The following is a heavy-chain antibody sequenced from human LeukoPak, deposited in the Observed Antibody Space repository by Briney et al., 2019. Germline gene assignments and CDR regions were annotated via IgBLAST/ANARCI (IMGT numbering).Heavy chain of an antibody. CDR2: ISSSSNII. V-gene: IGHV3-48*02. D-gene: IGHD1-20*01. CDR3: ASYNWNDGFFDY. CDR1: GFTLSTYS. Sequence: GGSLRLSCAASGFTLSTYSMNWVRQAPGKGLEWVSYISSSSNIIYYAVSVKGRFTVSRDNAKNSLSLQMNSVRDEDTAVYYCASYNWNDGFFDYWGQGTLVTVSS. J-gene: IGHJ4*02.